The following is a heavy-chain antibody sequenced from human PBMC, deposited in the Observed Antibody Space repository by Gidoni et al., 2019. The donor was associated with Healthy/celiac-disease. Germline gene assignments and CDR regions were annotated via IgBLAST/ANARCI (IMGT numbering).Heavy chain of an antibody. J-gene: IGHJ6*02. D-gene: IGHD3-9*01. CDR1: GFTFSSYS. CDR2: ISSSSSYI. V-gene: IGHV3-21*01. Sequence: EVQLVESGGGLVKPGGSLRLSCAASGFTFSSYSMNWVRQAPGKGLEWVSSISSSSSYIYYADSVKGRFTISRDNAKNSLYLQMNSLRAEDTAVYYCARVRIGDYDILTGRYYYGMDVWGQGTTVTVSS. CDR3: ARVRIGDYDILTGRYYYGMDV.